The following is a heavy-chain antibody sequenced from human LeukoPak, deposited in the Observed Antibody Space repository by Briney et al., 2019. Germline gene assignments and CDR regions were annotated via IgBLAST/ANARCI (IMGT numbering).Heavy chain of an antibody. CDR1: GFTFSSYG. Sequence: GGSLRLSCAASGFTFSSYGMHWVRQAPGKGLEWVAVISYDGSNKYYADSVKGRFTISRDNSKNTLYLQMNSLRAEDTAVYYCARWYSDYYYYYMDVWGKGTTVTVSS. CDR3: ARWYSDYYYYYMDV. V-gene: IGHV3-30*03. J-gene: IGHJ6*03. CDR2: ISYDGSNK. D-gene: IGHD6-13*01.